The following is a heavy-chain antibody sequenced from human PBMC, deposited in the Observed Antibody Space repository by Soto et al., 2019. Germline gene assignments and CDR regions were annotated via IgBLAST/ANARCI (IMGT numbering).Heavy chain of an antibody. J-gene: IGHJ4*02. V-gene: IGHV3-33*01. CDR3: AREALGGERLLDY. Sequence: QVQLVESGGGVVQPGRSLRLSCAASGFTFSSYGMHWVRQAPGKGLEWVAVIWYDGSNKYYGDSVKGRFTISRDNSKKTLYLEMNSLRAEDTAVYYCAREALGGERLLDYWGQGTLVTVSS. D-gene: IGHD3-16*01. CDR2: IWYDGSNK. CDR1: GFTFSSYG.